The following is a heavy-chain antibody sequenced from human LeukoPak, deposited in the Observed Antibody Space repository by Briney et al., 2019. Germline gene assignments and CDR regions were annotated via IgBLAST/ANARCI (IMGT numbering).Heavy chain of an antibody. D-gene: IGHD3-10*01. J-gene: IGHJ4*02. CDR2: VNPNSGNT. V-gene: IGHV1-8*02. CDR1: GYTFTGYY. CDR3: ARDYGSGSSYFDY. Sequence: ASVKVSCKASGYTFTGYYMHWVRQATGQGLEWMGWVNPNSGNTGYAQKFQGRVTMTRNTSISTAYMELSSLRSEDTAVYYCARDYGSGSSYFDYWGQGTLVTVSS.